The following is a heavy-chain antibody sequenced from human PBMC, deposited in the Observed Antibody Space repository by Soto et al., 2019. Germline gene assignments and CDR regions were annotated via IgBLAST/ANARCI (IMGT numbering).Heavy chain of an antibody. CDR3: ARDGDVNTGFGKDY. Sequence: PGGSLRLSCAASVFTFSNYGMHFVRQAPGKGLEWVAFIWYDAGNKYYAESVKGRFTITRNNSKKTLYLQMNSLRAEDTAVYYCARDGDVNTGFGKDYWGQGT. V-gene: IGHV3-33*01. CDR2: IWYDAGNK. D-gene: IGHD3-16*01. J-gene: IGHJ4*02. CDR1: VFTFSNYG.